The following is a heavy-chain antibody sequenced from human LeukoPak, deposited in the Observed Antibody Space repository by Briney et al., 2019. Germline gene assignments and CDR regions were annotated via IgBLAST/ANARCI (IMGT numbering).Heavy chain of an antibody. J-gene: IGHJ4*02. V-gene: IGHV3-21*01. CDR2: ISSSSSYI. CDR1: GFTFSSYS. D-gene: IGHD2-15*01. CDR3: ATYTVVTEFSDY. Sequence: GGSLRLSCAASGFTFSSYSMNWVRQAPGKGLEWVSSISSSSSYIYYADSVKGRFTISRDSAKNSLYLQMNSLRAEDTAVYYCATYTVVTEFSDYWGQGTLVTVSS.